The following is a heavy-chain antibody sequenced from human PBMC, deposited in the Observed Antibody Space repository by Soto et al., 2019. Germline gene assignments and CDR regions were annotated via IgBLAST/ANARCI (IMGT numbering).Heavy chain of an antibody. Sequence: GASVKVSCKASGYTFTSYGISWVRQAPGQGLEWMGWISAYNGNTNYAQKLQGRVTMTTDTSTSTAYMELRSLRSDDTAVYYCARVVLMVYANRGNWFDPWGQGTLVTVSS. CDR3: ARVVLMVYANRGNWFDP. D-gene: IGHD2-8*01. V-gene: IGHV1-18*01. J-gene: IGHJ5*02. CDR1: GYTFTSYG. CDR2: ISAYNGNT.